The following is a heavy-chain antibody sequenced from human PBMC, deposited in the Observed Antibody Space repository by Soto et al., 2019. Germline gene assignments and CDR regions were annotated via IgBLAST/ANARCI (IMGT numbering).Heavy chain of an antibody. Sequence: ASVKVSCKTSGYTFTHYYMHWVRLSPVQGLEWMGVINPGGGYTTYAQKFQGRVTMTRDTSTSTVYMELSSLKSEDTAVYYCGREYFDSRGTTPGDWGQGTLVTVSS. D-gene: IGHD3-22*01. V-gene: IGHV1-46*01. J-gene: IGHJ4*02. CDR1: GYTFTHYY. CDR2: INPGGGYT. CDR3: GREYFDSRGTTPGD.